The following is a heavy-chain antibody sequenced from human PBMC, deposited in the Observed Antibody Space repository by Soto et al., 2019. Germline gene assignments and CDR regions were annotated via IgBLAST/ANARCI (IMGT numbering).Heavy chain of an antibody. D-gene: IGHD1-26*01. CDR3: ARVRWKLLHHFYYFDY. CDR2: IWYDGSNK. Sequence: QVQLVESGGGVVQPGRSLRLSCAASGFTFSSYGMHWVRQAPGKGLEWVAVIWYDGSNKYYADSVKGRFTISRDNSKNTLYLQMNSLRAEDTAVYYCARVRWKLLHHFYYFDYWGQGTLVTVSS. CDR1: GFTFSSYG. V-gene: IGHV3-33*01. J-gene: IGHJ4*02.